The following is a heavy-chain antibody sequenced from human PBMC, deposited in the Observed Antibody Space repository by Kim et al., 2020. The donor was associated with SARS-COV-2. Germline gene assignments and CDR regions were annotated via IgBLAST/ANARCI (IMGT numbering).Heavy chain of an antibody. CDR2: ISSSSSYT. J-gene: IGHJ6*02. V-gene: IGHV3-11*06. CDR3: ARANLVVPAAMSYYYYGMDV. D-gene: IGHD2-2*01. Sequence: GGSLRLSCAASGFTFSDYYMSWIRQAPGKGLEWVSYISSSSSYTNYADSVKGRFTISRDNAKNSLYLQMNSLRAEDTAVYYCARANLVVPAAMSYYYYGMDVWGQGTTVTVSS. CDR1: GFTFSDYY.